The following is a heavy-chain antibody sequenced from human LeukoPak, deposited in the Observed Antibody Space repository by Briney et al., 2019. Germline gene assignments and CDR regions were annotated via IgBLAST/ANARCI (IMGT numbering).Heavy chain of an antibody. CDR3: ARGRGSLVYYFDY. CDR1: GGSFSGYY. V-gene: IGHV4-34*01. CDR2: INHCGST. Sequence: SETLSLTCAVYGGSFSGYYWSWIRQPPGKGLEWIGEINHCGSTNYNPSLKSRVTISVDTSKNQFSLKLSSVTAADTAVYYCARGRGSLVYYFDYWGQGTLVTVSS. D-gene: IGHD1-26*01. J-gene: IGHJ4*02.